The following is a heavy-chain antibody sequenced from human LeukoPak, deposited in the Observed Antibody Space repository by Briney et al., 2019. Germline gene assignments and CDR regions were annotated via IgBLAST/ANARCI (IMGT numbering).Heavy chain of an antibody. J-gene: IGHJ3*02. V-gene: IGHV3-21*01. CDR1: GFTFSSYG. Sequence: GGSVRLSCAASGFTFSSYGMHWVRQAPGKGLEWVSSISSSSSYIYYADSVKGRFTISRDNAKNSLYLQMNSLRAEDTAVYYCARDYVDAFDIWGQGTMVTVSS. CDR3: ARDYVDAFDI. CDR2: ISSSSSYI. D-gene: IGHD3-10*02.